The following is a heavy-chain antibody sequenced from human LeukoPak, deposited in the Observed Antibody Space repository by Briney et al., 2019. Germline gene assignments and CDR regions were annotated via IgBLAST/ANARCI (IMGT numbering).Heavy chain of an antibody. J-gene: IGHJ4*02. V-gene: IGHV4-59*01. Sequence: SETLSLTCTVAGGSISSYYWSWIRQPPGKGLEWIGYIYYSGSTNYNPSLKSRLTISVDASKNQFSLKLTSVTAADTAVYYCARAYYYGSGSYGLDYWGQGTLVTVSS. CDR1: GGSISSYY. CDR2: IYYSGST. D-gene: IGHD3-10*01. CDR3: ARAYYYGSGSYGLDY.